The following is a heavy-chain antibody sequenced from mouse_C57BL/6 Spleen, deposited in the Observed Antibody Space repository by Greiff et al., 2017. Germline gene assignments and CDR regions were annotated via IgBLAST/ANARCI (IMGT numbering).Heavy chain of an antibody. V-gene: IGHV1-59*01. J-gene: IGHJ2*01. Sequence: QVQLQQPGAELVRPGTSVKLSCKASGYTFTSYWMHWVKQRPGQGLEWIGVIDPSDSYTNYNQKFKGKATLTVDTSSSTAYMQLSRLTSEDSAVYNCARSILIYYGNLLDSFFGDWGQGTTLTVSS. D-gene: IGHD2-1*01. CDR3: ARSILIYYGNLLDSFFGD. CDR1: GYTFTSYW. CDR2: IDPSDSYT.